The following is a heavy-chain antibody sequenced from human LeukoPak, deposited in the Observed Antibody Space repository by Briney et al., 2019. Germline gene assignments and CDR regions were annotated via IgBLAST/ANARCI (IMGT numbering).Heavy chain of an antibody. CDR1: GGSISSYY. V-gene: IGHV4-4*07. CDR3: ARDGVLLWLGEGYYYGMDV. D-gene: IGHD3-10*01. J-gene: IGHJ6*02. CDR2: IYTSGST. Sequence: TSETLSLTCTVSGGSISSYYWSWIRQPAGKGLEWIGRIYTSGSTNYNPSLKRRVYMSVATSKNQFSLKVSSVTAADTAVYYCARDGVLLWLGEGYYYGMDVWGQGTTVTVSS.